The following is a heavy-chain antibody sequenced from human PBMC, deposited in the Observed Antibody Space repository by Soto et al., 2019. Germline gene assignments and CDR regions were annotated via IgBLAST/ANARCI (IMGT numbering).Heavy chain of an antibody. CDR3: ARASGDYLSYYYYYYMDV. V-gene: IGHV4-59*01. J-gene: IGHJ6*03. CDR2: IYYSGST. D-gene: IGHD4-17*01. CDR1: GGSISSYY. Sequence: PSETLSLTCTVSGGSISSYYWSWIRQPPGKGLERIGYIYYSGSTNYNPSLKSRVTISVDTSKNQFSLKLSSVTAADTAVYYCARASGDYLSYYYYYYMDVWGKGTTVTVSS.